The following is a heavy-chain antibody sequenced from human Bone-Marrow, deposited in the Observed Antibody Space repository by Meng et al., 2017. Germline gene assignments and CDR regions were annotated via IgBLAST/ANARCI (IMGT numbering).Heavy chain of an antibody. CDR2: INPSGGST. CDR1: GYTFTSYY. D-gene: IGHD3-9*01. J-gene: IGHJ6*02. V-gene: IGHV1-46*01. Sequence: ASVKVSCKASGYTFTSYYMHWVRQAPGQGLEWMGIINPSGGSTSYAQKFQGRVTMTRDTSTSTVYMELSSPRSEDTAVYYCARDRGYDILTGSYYYYYGMDVWGQGTTVTVSS. CDR3: ARDRGYDILTGSYYYYYGMDV.